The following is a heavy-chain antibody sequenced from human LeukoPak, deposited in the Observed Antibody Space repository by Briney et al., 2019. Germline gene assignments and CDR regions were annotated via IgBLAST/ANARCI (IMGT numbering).Heavy chain of an antibody. CDR3: ARVTWDSSGHTPDAFDI. Sequence: GGSLRLSCAASGFTFSSYIMNWVRQAPGKGLEWVSSISSSSSYIYYADSVKGRFTISRDNAKSSLYLQMNSLRAEDTAVYYCARVTWDSSGHTPDAFDIWGQGTMVTVSS. CDR1: GFTFSSYI. J-gene: IGHJ3*02. D-gene: IGHD3-22*01. V-gene: IGHV3-21*01. CDR2: ISSSSSYI.